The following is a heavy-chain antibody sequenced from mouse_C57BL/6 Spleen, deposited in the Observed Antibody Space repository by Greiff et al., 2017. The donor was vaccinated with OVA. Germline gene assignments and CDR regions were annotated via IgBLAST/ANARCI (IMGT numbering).Heavy chain of an antibody. D-gene: IGHD2-4*01. CDR3: VREFSSYYDYDGGFAY. Sequence: EVQGVESGGGLVQPKGSLKLSCAASGFTFNTYAMHWVRQAPGKGLEWVARIRSKSSNYATYYADSVKDRFTISRDDSQSMLYLQMNNLKTEDTAMYYCVREFSSYYDYDGGFAYWGQGTLVTVSA. V-gene: IGHV10-3*01. J-gene: IGHJ3*01. CDR1: GFTFNTYA. CDR2: IRSKSSNYAT.